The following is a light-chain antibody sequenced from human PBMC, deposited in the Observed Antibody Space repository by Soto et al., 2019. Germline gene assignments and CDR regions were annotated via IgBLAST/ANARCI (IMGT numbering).Light chain of an antibody. CDR3: QHYNSYSEA. CDR2: KAS. CDR1: QSISSW. Sequence: DIQMTQAPSTLSASVGDIVTITCRSSQSISSWLDWYQQKPGKAPKLLIYKASTLKSGVPSRFSGSGSGTEFTLTISSLQPDDFATYYCQHYNSYSEAFGQGTKV. J-gene: IGKJ1*01. V-gene: IGKV1-5*03.